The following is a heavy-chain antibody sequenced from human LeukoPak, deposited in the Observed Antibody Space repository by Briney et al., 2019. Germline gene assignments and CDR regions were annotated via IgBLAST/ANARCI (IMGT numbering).Heavy chain of an antibody. V-gene: IGHV3-7*03. CDR3: ASVELYCSGGSCIYYFDY. CDR1: GCTFSSYC. Sequence: GASLRLSCKASGCTFSSYCMSWVRQAPGQGLEWLGDIKPDLGKKDYVENVKGRVTISRDNSKSSVYLQLTSLTSDDTAVYYCASVELYCSGGSCIYYFDYWGQGTLVTVSS. D-gene: IGHD2-15*01. CDR2: IKPDLGKK. J-gene: IGHJ4*02.